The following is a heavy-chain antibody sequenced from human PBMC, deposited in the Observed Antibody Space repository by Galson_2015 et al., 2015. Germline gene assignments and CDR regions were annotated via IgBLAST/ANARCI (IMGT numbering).Heavy chain of an antibody. J-gene: IGHJ4*02. CDR2: IKSKSVGGTT. V-gene: IGHV3-15*01. D-gene: IGHD3-10*01. Sequence: SLRLSCAASGFIFSNAWMSWVRQAPGKGLEWVGRIKSKSVGGTTDYAAPVKGRFTVSRDDSKNMAYLQMNSLKPEDTAMYYCTTDFSDGWFRGWGQGTLVTVPS. CDR1: GFIFSNAW. CDR3: TTDFSDGWFRG.